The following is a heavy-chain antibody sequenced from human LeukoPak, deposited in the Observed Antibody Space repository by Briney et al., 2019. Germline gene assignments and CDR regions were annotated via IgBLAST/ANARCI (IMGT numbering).Heavy chain of an antibody. CDR1: GFTFSRNS. V-gene: IGHV3-23*01. Sequence: GGSLRLSCAASGFTFSRNSMNWVRQAPGKGLEWVSAISGSGGSTYYADSVKGRFTISRDNSKNTLYLQMNSLRAEDTAVYYCAKVEYSSNIPQHWGQGTLVTVSS. CDR2: ISGSGGST. CDR3: AKVEYSSNIPQH. D-gene: IGHD6-6*01. J-gene: IGHJ1*01.